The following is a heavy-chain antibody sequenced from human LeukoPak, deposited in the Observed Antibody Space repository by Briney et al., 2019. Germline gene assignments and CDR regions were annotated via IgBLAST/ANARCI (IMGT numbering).Heavy chain of an antibody. Sequence: ASVKVSCKASGYTFTSYGISWVRQAPGQGLEWMGGIIPIFGTANYAQKFQGRVTITADESTSTAYMELSSLRSEDTAVYYCARDDYSNYGYFDYWGQGTLVTVSS. V-gene: IGHV1-69*13. D-gene: IGHD4-11*01. CDR1: GYTFTSYG. CDR3: ARDDYSNYGYFDY. CDR2: IIPIFGTA. J-gene: IGHJ4*02.